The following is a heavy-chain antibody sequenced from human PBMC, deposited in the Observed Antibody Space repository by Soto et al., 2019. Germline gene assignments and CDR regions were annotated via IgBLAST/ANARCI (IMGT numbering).Heavy chain of an antibody. CDR2: ISSSSSTI. J-gene: IGHJ6*02. V-gene: IGHV3-48*02. Sequence: EVQLVESGGGLVQPGGSLRLSCAASGFTFSSYSMNWVRQAPGKGLEWVSYISSSSSTIYYADSVKGRFTISRDNAKNSLYLQMNSLRDEDTAVYYCARDFPEVPSSSWYNRVEFYYYYGMDVWGQGTTVTVSS. CDR1: GFTFSSYS. CDR3: ARDFPEVPSSSWYNRVEFYYYYGMDV. D-gene: IGHD6-13*01.